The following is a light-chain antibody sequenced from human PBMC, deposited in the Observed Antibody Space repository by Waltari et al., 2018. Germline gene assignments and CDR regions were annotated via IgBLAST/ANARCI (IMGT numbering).Light chain of an antibody. V-gene: IGKV1-5*03. CDR2: KAS. J-gene: IGKJ4*01. CDR3: QQYHSDFLT. CDR1: QSIGNW. Sequence: DIQMTQSPSTLSASVGDRVTLTCRASQSIGNWLAWYQQKPGQAPKVIIYKASTSDSGVPSRFSGSGFGTEFTLTISSLQPDDFATYYCQQYHSDFLTFGGGTKVEI.